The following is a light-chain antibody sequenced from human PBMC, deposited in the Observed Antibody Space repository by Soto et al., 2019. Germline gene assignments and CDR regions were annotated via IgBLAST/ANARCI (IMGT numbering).Light chain of an antibody. Sequence: QSALTQPASVSGSPGQSITISCTGTSSDVGGYNYVSWHQQHPGKAPKLMIYDVSNRPSGVSNRFSGSKSGNTASLTISGLQAEDEADYYCSSYTSSSTLAIAGGTKLTVL. CDR2: DVS. V-gene: IGLV2-14*01. CDR1: SSDVGGYNY. CDR3: SSYTSSSTLA. J-gene: IGLJ2*01.